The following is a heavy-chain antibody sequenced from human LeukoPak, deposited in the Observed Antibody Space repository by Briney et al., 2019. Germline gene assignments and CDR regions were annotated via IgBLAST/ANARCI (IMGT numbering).Heavy chain of an antibody. Sequence: GASLQISCEGSGSIFTSYWIGWGRQLPGKGLEWRGIIYPGDSDTRYSPSCQGQVTISADKSISTAYLQWSSLKASDTAMYYCARHRDSDFWSGYYPPPGYDYWGQGTLVTVSS. D-gene: IGHD3-3*01. J-gene: IGHJ4*02. CDR3: ARHRDSDFWSGYYPPPGYDY. V-gene: IGHV5-51*01. CDR1: GSIFTSYW. CDR2: IYPGDSDT.